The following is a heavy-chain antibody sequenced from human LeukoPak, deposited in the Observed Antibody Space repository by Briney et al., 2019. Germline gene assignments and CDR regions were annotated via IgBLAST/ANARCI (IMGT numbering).Heavy chain of an antibody. D-gene: IGHD3-22*01. CDR2: IRYDGSNK. CDR1: GFTFSDFY. J-gene: IGHJ4*02. Sequence: PGGSLRLSCAASGFTFSDFYMNWIRQAPGEGLGWVAFIRYDGSNKYYADTVKGRFTISRDNSKNTLYLQMNSLRDEDTAVYYCAKDYFEEDSLFDYWGRGTLVTASS. V-gene: IGHV3-30*02. CDR3: AKDYFEEDSLFDY.